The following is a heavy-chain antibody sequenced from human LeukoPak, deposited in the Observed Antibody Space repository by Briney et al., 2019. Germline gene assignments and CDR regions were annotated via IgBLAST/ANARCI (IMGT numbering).Heavy chain of an antibody. CDR2: IYYSGAT. Sequence: SETLSLTCSVSGGSISSSSHTWGWIRQSPGKGLQWIGSIYYSGATYHNPPLKSRVTMSLDMSKNHFSLRLTSVTAADTAVYYCVREEFAIFGVGPALGWGQGTLVIVSS. D-gene: IGHD3-3*01. V-gene: IGHV4-39*07. J-gene: IGHJ4*02. CDR3: VREEFAIFGVGPALG. CDR1: GGSISSSSHT.